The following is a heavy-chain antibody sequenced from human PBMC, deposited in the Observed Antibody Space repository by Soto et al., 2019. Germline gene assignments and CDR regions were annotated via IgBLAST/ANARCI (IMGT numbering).Heavy chain of an antibody. D-gene: IGHD3-10*01. CDR2: INAGNGNT. Sequence: ASVKVSCKASGYTFTSYAMHWVRQAPGQRLEWMGWINAGNGNTKYSQKFQGRVTITRDTSASTAYMELSSLRSEDTAVYYCARELGYYGSGRQTNWFDPWGQGTLVTVSS. CDR3: ARELGYYGSGRQTNWFDP. V-gene: IGHV1-3*01. CDR1: GYTFTSYA. J-gene: IGHJ5*02.